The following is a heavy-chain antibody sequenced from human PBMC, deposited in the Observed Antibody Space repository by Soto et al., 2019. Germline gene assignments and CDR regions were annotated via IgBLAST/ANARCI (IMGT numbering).Heavy chain of an antibody. Sequence: QVQLQESGPGLVRPSETLSLTCTVSGASLTSGSYYWSWVRQPPGNGLEWIAYIYRSGSTNYNPSLKSRSNISVDTSKNQFSLRLTSVTPADTAMYYCARWKYSYADLPGDWFDSWGQGTLVTVSS. D-gene: IGHD3-16*01. CDR3: ARWKYSYADLPGDWFDS. CDR1: GASLTSGSYY. V-gene: IGHV4-61*01. J-gene: IGHJ5*01. CDR2: IYRSGST.